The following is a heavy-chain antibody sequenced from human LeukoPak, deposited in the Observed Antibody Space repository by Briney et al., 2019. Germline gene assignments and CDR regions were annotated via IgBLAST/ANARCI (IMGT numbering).Heavy chain of an antibody. CDR3: ARHLYSGSFDY. Sequence: ASVKVSCKASGYTFTNYHMHWVRQAPGQGLEWMGIINPSGGSTSYAQKFQGRVTMTRDTSTSTVYMDLSGLRSDDTAVYYCARHLYSGSFDYWGQGTLVTVSS. V-gene: IGHV1-46*01. CDR2: INPSGGST. D-gene: IGHD1-26*01. CDR1: GYTFTNYH. J-gene: IGHJ4*02.